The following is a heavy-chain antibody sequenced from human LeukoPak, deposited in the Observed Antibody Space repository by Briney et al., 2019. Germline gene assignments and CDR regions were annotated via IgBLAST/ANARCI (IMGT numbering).Heavy chain of an antibody. V-gene: IGHV1-69*06. CDR3: ARAPAGTYFDY. J-gene: IGHJ4*02. Sequence: SVKVSCKASVSTFSTYAISWVRQAPGQGLEWMGGIIPIFGTANYAQKFQGRVTITADKSTSTAYMELSSLKSEDTAVYYCARAPAGTYFDYWGQGTLVTVSS. CDR2: IIPIFGTA. CDR1: VSTFSTYA. D-gene: IGHD6-19*01.